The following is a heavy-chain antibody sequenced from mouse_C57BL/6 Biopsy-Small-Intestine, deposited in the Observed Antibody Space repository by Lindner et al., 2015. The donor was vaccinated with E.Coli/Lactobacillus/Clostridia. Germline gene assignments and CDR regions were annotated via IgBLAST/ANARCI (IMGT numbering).Heavy chain of an antibody. Sequence: VQLQESGGDLAKPGGSLKLSCAASGFTFSSYGMSWVRQTPDKRLEWVATISSGGGYTYYPDSVKGRFTISRDNVKNTLYLQMSSLKSEDTAMYYCARQLYNNYVFYYAMDYWGQGTSVTVSS. D-gene: IGHD2-5*01. CDR3: ARQLYNNYVFYYAMDY. CDR2: ISSGGGYT. V-gene: IGHV5-6*01. J-gene: IGHJ4*01. CDR1: GFTFSSYG.